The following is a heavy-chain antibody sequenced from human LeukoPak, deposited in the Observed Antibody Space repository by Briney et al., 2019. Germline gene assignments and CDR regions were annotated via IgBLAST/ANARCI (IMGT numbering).Heavy chain of an antibody. V-gene: IGHV3-30*04. D-gene: IGHD3-10*01. Sequence: GGSLRLSCAASGFTFSSYAMHWVRQAPGKGLEWVAVISYDGSNKYYADSVKGRFTISRDNSKNTLYLQMNSLRAEDTAVYYCARDPGYYGPGSYYNEGPFDYWGQGTLVTVSS. CDR1: GFTFSSYA. CDR3: ARDPGYYGPGSYYNEGPFDY. CDR2: ISYDGSNK. J-gene: IGHJ4*02.